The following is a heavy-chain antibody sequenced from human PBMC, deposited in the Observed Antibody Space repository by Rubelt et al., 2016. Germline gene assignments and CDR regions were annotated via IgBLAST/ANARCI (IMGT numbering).Heavy chain of an antibody. CDR3: ARHFWSGYNGPALDY. CDR2: TNPRGNT. D-gene: IGHD3-3*01. CDR1: GGPINSSNHY. J-gene: IGHJ4*02. Sequence: LQLQESGPGLVKPSETLSLVCSVLGGPINSSNHYWGWIRQRPGAGLEWIGSTNPRGNTYYNPSLESRVAMSADSPRNQFSLKLSSLTAADTALYFCARHFWSGYNGPALDYWGLGTLVTVSP. V-gene: IGHV4-39*01.